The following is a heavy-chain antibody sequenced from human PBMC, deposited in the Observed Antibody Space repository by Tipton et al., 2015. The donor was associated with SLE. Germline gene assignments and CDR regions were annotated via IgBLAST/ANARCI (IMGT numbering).Heavy chain of an antibody. CDR1: GDSLSGQY. CDR3: ARGCSSSTCEPFYFFGMDV. D-gene: IGHD2-2*01. J-gene: IGHJ6*02. Sequence: TLSLTCSVYGDSLSGQYWSWIRQPPGKGLEWIGEVFRGGSTNYSPSLESRVTITVEMSKNQFSLRLIYVTAADTAVYYCARGCSSSTCEPFYFFGMDVWGQGTTVTVSS. V-gene: IGHV4-34*01. CDR2: VFRGGST.